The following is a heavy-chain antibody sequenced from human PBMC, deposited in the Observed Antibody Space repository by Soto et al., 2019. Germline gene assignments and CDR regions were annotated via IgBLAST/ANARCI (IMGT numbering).Heavy chain of an antibody. CDR3: ARDRRQIWGSYRYQDAFDI. D-gene: IGHD3-16*02. CDR2: INAGNGNT. Sequence: ASVKVSCKASGYTFTSYAMHWVRQAPGQRLEWMGWINAGNGNTKYSQKFQGRVTITRDTSASTAYMELSSLRSEDTAVYYCARDRRQIWGSYRYQDAFDIWGQGTMVTVSS. V-gene: IGHV1-3*01. J-gene: IGHJ3*02. CDR1: GYTFTSYA.